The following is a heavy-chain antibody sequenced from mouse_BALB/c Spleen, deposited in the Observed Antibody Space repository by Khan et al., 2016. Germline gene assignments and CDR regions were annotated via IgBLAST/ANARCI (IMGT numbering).Heavy chain of an antibody. D-gene: IGHD1-1*01. CDR2: INTNTGEP. Sequence: QIQLVQSGPELKKPGETVKISCKASGYTFTNYGMNWVKQAPGKGLKWMGWINTNTGEPTYAEEFKGRFAFSLETSASTAYLQINNIKNEDTATYFCADDYYGSNWFAYWGQGTLVTVSA. CDR3: ADDYYGSNWFAY. J-gene: IGHJ3*01. CDR1: GYTFTNYG. V-gene: IGHV9-3*02.